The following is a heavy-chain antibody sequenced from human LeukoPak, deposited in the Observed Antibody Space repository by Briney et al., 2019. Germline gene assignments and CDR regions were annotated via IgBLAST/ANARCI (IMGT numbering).Heavy chain of an antibody. CDR3: ARLTAVNYYYGMDV. CDR1: GGSFSGYY. CDR2: INHSGST. V-gene: IGHV4-34*01. J-gene: IGHJ6*02. Sequence: SETLSLTCAVYGGSFSGYYWNWIRQPPGEGLEWIGEINHSGSTNYNPSLKSRVTMSVDTSKNQFSLKVSSVTAADTAVYYCARLTAVNYYYGMDVWGQGTTVTVSS. D-gene: IGHD4-17*01.